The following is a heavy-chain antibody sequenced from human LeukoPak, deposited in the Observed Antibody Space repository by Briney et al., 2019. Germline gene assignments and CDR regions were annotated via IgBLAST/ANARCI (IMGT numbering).Heavy chain of an antibody. CDR1: GGSFSGYY. Sequence: PSETLSLTCAVYGGSFSGYYWSWIRQPPGKGLEWIGEINHSGSANYNPSLKSRVTISVDTSKNQFSLKLSSVTAADTAVYYCARGRAYYYMDVWAKGPRSPSP. CDR2: INHSGSA. J-gene: IGHJ6*03. CDR3: ARGRAYYYMDV. D-gene: IGHD3-10*01. V-gene: IGHV4-34*01.